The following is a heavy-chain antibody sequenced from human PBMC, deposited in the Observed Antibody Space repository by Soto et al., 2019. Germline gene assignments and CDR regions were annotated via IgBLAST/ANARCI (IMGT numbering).Heavy chain of an antibody. Sequence: ASVKVSCKASGGTFSSYAISWVRQAPGQGLEWMGWIIPISGKTDYAQNFQGRVTMPRNTSISTAYMELSSLRFEDTAVYYFARAKFYDFWSGYWLYYYYMDVWGKGTTVTVSS. V-gene: IGHV1-8*02. CDR2: IIPISGKT. CDR1: GGTFSSYA. J-gene: IGHJ6*03. D-gene: IGHD3-3*01. CDR3: ARAKFYDFWSGYWLYYYYMDV.